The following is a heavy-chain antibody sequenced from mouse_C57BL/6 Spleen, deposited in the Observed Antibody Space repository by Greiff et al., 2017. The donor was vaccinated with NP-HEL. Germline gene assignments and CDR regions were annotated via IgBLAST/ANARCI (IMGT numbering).Heavy chain of an antibody. V-gene: IGHV1-59*01. CDR1: GYTFTSYW. CDR3: ARYYFDY. J-gene: IGHJ2*01. Sequence: VQLQQPGAELVRPGTSVKLSCKASGYTFTSYWMHWVKQRPGQGLEGIGVIDPSDSYTNYNQKFKGKATLTVDTSSSTAYMQLSSLTSEDSAVYYCARYYFDYWGQGTTLTVSS. CDR2: IDPSDSYT.